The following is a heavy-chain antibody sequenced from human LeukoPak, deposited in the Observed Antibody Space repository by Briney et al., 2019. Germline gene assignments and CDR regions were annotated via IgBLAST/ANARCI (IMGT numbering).Heavy chain of an antibody. CDR3: ARRGAPSKLYYFDS. V-gene: IGHV4-59*08. Sequence: SETLSLTCTVSSASVTSHYWAWIRQPPGKGLEWIGFVSKTGNTNYNPSLKSRVTISADTSKNIFSLKLRPLTAADTAVYFCARRGAPSKLYYFDSWGPGTLVIVSS. CDR2: VSKTGNT. CDR1: SASVTSHY. J-gene: IGHJ4*02. D-gene: IGHD1-26*01.